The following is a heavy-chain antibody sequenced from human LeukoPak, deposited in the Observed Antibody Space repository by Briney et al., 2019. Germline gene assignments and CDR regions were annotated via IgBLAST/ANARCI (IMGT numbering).Heavy chain of an antibody. CDR2: ITTNNGNT. Sequence: GASVKVSCKAPGYTFTSYGISWVRQAPGQGLEWMGWITTNNGNTYYAQKLQGRVTMTTDTSTTTAYMELRSLRSDDTAVYYCARADYCSSTSCYNSYMDVWGKGTTVTVSS. J-gene: IGHJ6*03. CDR1: GYTFTSYG. D-gene: IGHD2-2*02. V-gene: IGHV1-18*01. CDR3: ARADYCSSTSCYNSYMDV.